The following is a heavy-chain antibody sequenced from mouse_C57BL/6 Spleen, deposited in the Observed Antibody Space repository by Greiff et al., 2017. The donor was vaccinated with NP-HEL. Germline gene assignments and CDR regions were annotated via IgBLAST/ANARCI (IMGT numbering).Heavy chain of an antibody. CDR1: GYTFTDYY. V-gene: IGHV1-19*01. D-gene: IGHD1-2*01. CDR2: INPYNGGT. J-gene: IGHJ3*01. Sequence: EVQLQQSGPVLVKPGASVKMSCKASGYTFTDYYMNWVKQSHGKSLEWIGVINPYNGGTSYNQKFKGKATLTVDKSSSTAYMELNSLTSEDSAVYYCARTDYYGTGGWFAYWGQGTLVTVSA. CDR3: ARTDYYGTGGWFAY.